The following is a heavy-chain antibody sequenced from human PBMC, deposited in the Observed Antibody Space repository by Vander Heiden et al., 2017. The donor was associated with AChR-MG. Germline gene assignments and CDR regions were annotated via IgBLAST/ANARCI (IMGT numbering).Heavy chain of an antibody. CDR3: AREMGVGSYYFDL. CDR2: ISPGSDYI. CDR1: GFGISAHA. D-gene: IGHD1-26*01. J-gene: IGHJ4*02. Sequence: EEKLVESGGGPVRPGGSRRLSCVASGFGISAHAMNWVRQAPGRGLEWVASISPGSDYIYYAESMRGRFTVTRDAAGTSVFLQMNGLRADDTARYYCAREMGVGSYYFDLWGQGTPVTVSS. V-gene: IGHV3-21*02.